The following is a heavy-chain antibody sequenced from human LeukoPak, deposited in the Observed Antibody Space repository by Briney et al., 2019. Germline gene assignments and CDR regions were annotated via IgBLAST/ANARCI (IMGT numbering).Heavy chain of an antibody. Sequence: WASVKVSCKASGYTFTDYYVHWVRQAPGQGLEWMGWINPNSGGTDYAQKFQGRVTMTRDTSINTAYMELNSLRSEDTALYYCARPMTGTGLTYYYYGMDIWGQGTTVTVSS. D-gene: IGHD1-1*01. CDR2: INPNSGGT. CDR1: GYTFTDYY. J-gene: IGHJ6*02. V-gene: IGHV1-2*02. CDR3: ARPMTGTGLTYYYYGMDI.